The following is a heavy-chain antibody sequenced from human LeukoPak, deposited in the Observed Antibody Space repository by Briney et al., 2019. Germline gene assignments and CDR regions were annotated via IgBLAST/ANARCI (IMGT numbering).Heavy chain of an antibody. CDR2: ISGSGGST. J-gene: IGHJ4*02. Sequence: PGGSLRLSCAASGFTFSSYAMSWVRQAPGKGLEWVSAISGSGGSTYYADSVKGRFTISRVNSKNTLYLQMNSLRAEDTAVYYCAGGYSGYGDFDYWGQGTLVTVSS. CDR3: AGGYSGYGDFDY. CDR1: GFTFSSYA. V-gene: IGHV3-23*01. D-gene: IGHD5-12*01.